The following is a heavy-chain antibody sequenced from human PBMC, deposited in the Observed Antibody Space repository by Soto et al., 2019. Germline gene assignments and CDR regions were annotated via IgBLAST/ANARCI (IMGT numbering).Heavy chain of an antibody. CDR3: ASRLTEATTTGDGFDI. J-gene: IGHJ3*02. CDR1: NGSIVNYY. Sequence: QVQLQESGPGLVKPSETLSLTCTVSNGSIVNYYWSWIRQPPGKGLEWIGFIYYSGSTNYNPSLKSRVTISVDMSKIQHSLRLISVTAADTAVYYCASRLTEATTTGDGFDIWGQGTMVTVSS. V-gene: IGHV4-59*01. CDR2: IYYSGST. D-gene: IGHD3-9*01.